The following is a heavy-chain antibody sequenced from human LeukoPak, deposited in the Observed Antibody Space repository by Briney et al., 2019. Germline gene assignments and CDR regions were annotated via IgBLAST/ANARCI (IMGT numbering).Heavy chain of an antibody. V-gene: IGHV1-18*01. D-gene: IGHD3-22*01. Sequence: ASVKVSCKASGYTFTSYGISWVRQAPGQGLEWMGWISAYNGNTNYAQKLQGRVTMTTDTSTSTAYMELRSLRSDDTDVYYCARDAYYYDSSGYYYGYWGQGTLVTVSS. CDR3: ARDAYYYDSSGYYYGY. J-gene: IGHJ4*02. CDR1: GYTFTSYG. CDR2: ISAYNGNT.